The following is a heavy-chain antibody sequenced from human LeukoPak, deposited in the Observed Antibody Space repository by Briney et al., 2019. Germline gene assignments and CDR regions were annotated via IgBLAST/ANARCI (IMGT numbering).Heavy chain of an antibody. CDR2: INPNSGGT. V-gene: IGHV1-2*02. Sequence: GASVKVSCKASGYTFTGYYMHWVRQAPGQGLEWMGWINPNSGGTNYAQKFQGRVTMTRDTSISTAYMELSRLRSDDTAVYHCARAPKRVGATPDYWGQGTLVTVSS. CDR1: GYTFTGYY. D-gene: IGHD1-26*01. J-gene: IGHJ4*02. CDR3: ARAPKRVGATPDY.